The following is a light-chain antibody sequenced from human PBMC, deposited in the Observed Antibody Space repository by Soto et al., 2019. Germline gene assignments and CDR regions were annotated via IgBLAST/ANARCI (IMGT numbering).Light chain of an antibody. Sequence: EVVWTQSPATLSLSTGERATFSCRASQNVNNFLSWYQQKPGQAPRLLIYDASNRATGIPARFSGSGSGTDFTLTISSLESEELAIYYCQQRSNWPTFGQGTRLEI. CDR3: QQRSNWPT. CDR2: DAS. J-gene: IGKJ5*01. CDR1: QNVNNF. V-gene: IGKV3-11*01.